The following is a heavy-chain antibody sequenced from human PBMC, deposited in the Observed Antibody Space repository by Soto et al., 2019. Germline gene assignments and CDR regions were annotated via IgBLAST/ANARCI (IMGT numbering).Heavy chain of an antibody. V-gene: IGHV1-69*13. CDR2: IIPIFGTA. CDR3: ARAKSSSWYYYYYGMDV. J-gene: IGHJ6*02. Sequence: ASVKVSCKASGGTFSSYAISWVRQTPGQGLEWMGGIIPIFGTANYAQKFQGRVTITADESTSTAYMELSSLRSEDTAAYYCARAKSSSWYYYYYGMDVWGQGTTVTVSS. CDR1: GGTFSSYA. D-gene: IGHD6-13*01.